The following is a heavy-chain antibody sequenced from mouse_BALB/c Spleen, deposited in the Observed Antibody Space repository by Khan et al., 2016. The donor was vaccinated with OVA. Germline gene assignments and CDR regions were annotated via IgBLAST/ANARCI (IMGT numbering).Heavy chain of an antibody. J-gene: IGHJ2*01. CDR2: ISTYSGNT. V-gene: IGHV1S137*01. D-gene: IGHD2-3*01. CDR1: GSPFTDYA. CDR3: ARPAYDGYYDY. Sequence: QVQLQQSGPELVRPGVSVPLSCLSSGSPFTDYAMYWVKQSHAKSLEWIGLISTYSGNTNYNQKFKGKATMTVDKSSSTAYMELVRLTSEDSAIYYCARPAYDGYYDYWGQGTTLTVSS.